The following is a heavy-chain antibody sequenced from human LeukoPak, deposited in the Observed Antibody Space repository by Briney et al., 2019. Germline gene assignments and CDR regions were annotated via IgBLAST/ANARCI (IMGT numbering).Heavy chain of an antibody. CDR2: ISSSSSYI. V-gene: IGHV3-21*04. CDR1: GFTFSSYS. CDR3: GRVYCSTTSCYDYYDYYMDV. Sequence: PGGSLRLSCAASGFTFSSYSMNWVRQAPGKGLEWVSSISSSSSYIYYADSVKGRFTISRDNVKNFLYLQMNSLRVEDTALYFCGRVYCSTTSCYDYYDYYMDVWGKGTTVTVSS. J-gene: IGHJ6*03. D-gene: IGHD2-2*01.